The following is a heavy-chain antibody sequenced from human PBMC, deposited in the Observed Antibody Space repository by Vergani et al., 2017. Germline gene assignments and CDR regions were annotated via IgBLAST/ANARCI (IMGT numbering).Heavy chain of an antibody. CDR2: ISGSGGST. Sequence: EVQLVESGGGLVQPGGSLRLSCAASGFTFSSYAMSWVRQAPGKGLEWVSAISGSGGSTYYADSVKGRFTISRDNAKNSLYLQMNSLRAEDTALYYCARSKGPIAAAVVDYWGQGTLVTVSS. CDR3: ARSKGPIAAAVVDY. J-gene: IGHJ4*02. D-gene: IGHD6-13*01. V-gene: IGHV3-23*04. CDR1: GFTFSSYA.